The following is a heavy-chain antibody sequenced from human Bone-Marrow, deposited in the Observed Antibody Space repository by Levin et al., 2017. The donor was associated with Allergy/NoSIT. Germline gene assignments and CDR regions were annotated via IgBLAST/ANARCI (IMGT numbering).Heavy chain of an antibody. Sequence: ASVKVSCKASGYTFSDFYMHWVRQAPGQGLEWMGWINPNSGGTNYAQNFQGRFTMTGDTSISTAYLDLSRLRYDDTAVYYCARGTIRGWYGELDYWGQGTLVTVSS. CDR2: INPNSGGT. CDR3: ARGTIRGWYGELDY. D-gene: IGHD6-19*01. J-gene: IGHJ4*02. CDR1: GYTFSDFY. V-gene: IGHV1-2*02.